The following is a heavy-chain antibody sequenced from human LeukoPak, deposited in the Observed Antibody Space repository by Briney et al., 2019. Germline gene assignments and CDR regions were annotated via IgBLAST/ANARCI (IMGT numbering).Heavy chain of an antibody. V-gene: IGHV3-74*01. CDR3: ASFRDTDN. D-gene: IGHD5-18*01. CDR1: GLTFSNVW. Sequence: GGSLRLSCEVSGLTFSNVWMHWVRQAPGQGLVWVSRINTAGSTVYADPVKGRFTISRDNAKNMVYLQMYSLRAEDTAVYYCASFRDTDNWGRGTMVTVSS. CDR2: INTAGST. J-gene: IGHJ3*01.